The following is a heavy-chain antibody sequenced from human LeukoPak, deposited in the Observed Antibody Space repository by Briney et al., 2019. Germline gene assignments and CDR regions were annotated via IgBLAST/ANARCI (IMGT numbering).Heavy chain of an antibody. CDR2: IKQDGSEK. Sequence: GGSLRLSCAASGFTFSSYWMSWVRQAPGKGLEWVANIKQDGSEKYYVDSVKGRFTISRDNAKNSLYLQMNSLRAEDTAVYYCARDKGPAASHKIYIPNNWFDPWGQGTLVTVAS. J-gene: IGHJ5*02. D-gene: IGHD2-2*01. V-gene: IGHV3-7*01. CDR3: ARDKGPAASHKIYIPNNWFDP. CDR1: GFTFSSYW.